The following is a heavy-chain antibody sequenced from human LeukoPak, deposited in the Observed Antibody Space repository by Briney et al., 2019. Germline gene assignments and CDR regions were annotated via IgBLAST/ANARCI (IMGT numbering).Heavy chain of an antibody. CDR3: ARVGHIVAAGTYDW. Sequence: SETLSLTCTVSGASISSYYWSWIRQPPGKGLEWIGYISYSGSPNYNPSLKSRVTISADTSKNQFSLNLSSVTAADTAVDYCARVGHIVAAGTYDWWGQGTLVTVSS. CDR2: ISYSGSP. D-gene: IGHD6-13*01. V-gene: IGHV4-59*08. J-gene: IGHJ4*02. CDR1: GASISSYY.